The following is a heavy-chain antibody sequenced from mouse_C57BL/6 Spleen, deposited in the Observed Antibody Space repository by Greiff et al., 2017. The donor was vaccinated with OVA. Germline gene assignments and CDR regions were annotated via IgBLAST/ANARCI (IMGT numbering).Heavy chain of an antibody. J-gene: IGHJ2*01. CDR3: TRDRGGYDFDY. CDR2: ISSGGDYI. V-gene: IGHV5-9-1*02. Sequence: EVMLVESGEGLVKPGGSLKLSCAASGFTFSSYAMSWVRQTPEKRLEWVAYISSGGDYIYYADTVKGRFTISRDNARNTLYLQMSSLKSEDTAMYYCTRDRGGYDFDYWGQGTLSQSPQ. D-gene: IGHD2-2*01. CDR1: GFTFSSYA.